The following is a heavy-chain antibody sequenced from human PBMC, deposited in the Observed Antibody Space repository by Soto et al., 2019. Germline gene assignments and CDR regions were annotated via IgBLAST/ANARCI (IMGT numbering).Heavy chain of an antibody. Sequence: ASVKVSCKASGYTFTSYYMHWVRQAPGQGLEWMGIINPSGGSTSYAQKFQGRVTMTRHTSTSTVYMELSSLRSEDTAVYYCARDRSRVRGVDYYYGMDVWGQGTTVTVSS. V-gene: IGHV1-46*01. CDR1: GYTFTSYY. D-gene: IGHD3-10*01. CDR3: ARDRSRVRGVDYYYGMDV. J-gene: IGHJ6*02. CDR2: INPSGGST.